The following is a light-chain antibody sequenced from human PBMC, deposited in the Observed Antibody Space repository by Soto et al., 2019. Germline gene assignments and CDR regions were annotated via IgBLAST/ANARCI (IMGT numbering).Light chain of an antibody. V-gene: IGKV1-5*03. CDR2: KAS. CDR3: QQYHSNSRT. J-gene: IGKJ1*01. CDR1: QSISTW. Sequence: DIQMTQSPSTLSASVGDRVTITCRASQSISTWLAWYQQKPGKAPRLLIYKASSLQSGVPSRFSGSGSGTEFTLTIRSLQADDCATYYCQQYHSNSRTFGQGTKLEIK.